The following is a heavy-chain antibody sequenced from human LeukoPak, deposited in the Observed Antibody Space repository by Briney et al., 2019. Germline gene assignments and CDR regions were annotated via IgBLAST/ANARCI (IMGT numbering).Heavy chain of an antibody. CDR1: GYSIGGGYY. V-gene: IGHV4-38-2*02. J-gene: IGHJ4*02. D-gene: IGHD6-19*01. CDR3: ARNNSNGFDF. Sequence: SETLSLTCTVSGYSIGGGYYWGWIRQPPGKGLEWIGTIFQSVSTYYNPSLKSRVTTSVDTSKNQFSLKLSSVTAADAAVYYCARNNSNGFDFWSQGTLVTVSS. CDR2: IFQSVST.